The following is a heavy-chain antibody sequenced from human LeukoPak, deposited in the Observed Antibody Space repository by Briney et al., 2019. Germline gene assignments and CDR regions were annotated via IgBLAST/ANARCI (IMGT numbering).Heavy chain of an antibody. CDR2: FYHDGST. V-gene: IGHV4-38-2*02. CDR3: AIQRRGYCSSTSCPGRHRFDY. D-gene: IGHD2-2*01. Sequence: MSSETLSLTCTVSGYSISSGYYWGWIRQPPGKGLEWVGSFYHDGSTYYNPSLKSRVTISGDTSKNQFSLKLSSVTAADTAVYYCAIQRRGYCSSTSCPGRHRFDYWGQGTLVTVSS. CDR1: GYSISSGYY. J-gene: IGHJ4*02.